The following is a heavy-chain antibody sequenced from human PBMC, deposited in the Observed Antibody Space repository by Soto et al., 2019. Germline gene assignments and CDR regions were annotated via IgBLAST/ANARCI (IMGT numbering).Heavy chain of an antibody. Sequence: PSETLSLTCTVSSGSINSEDYYWSWIRQLPGKGLEWIGYIYSSGMSFYNPSLKSRVTISVDTSKKQFSLKLSSVTSADTALYYCARGYASGSTRHYFDSCGKGALVTVFS. V-gene: IGHV4-31*03. J-gene: IGHJ4*02. CDR3: ARGYASGSTRHYFDS. CDR2: IYSSGMS. D-gene: IGHD3-10*01. CDR1: SGSINSEDYY.